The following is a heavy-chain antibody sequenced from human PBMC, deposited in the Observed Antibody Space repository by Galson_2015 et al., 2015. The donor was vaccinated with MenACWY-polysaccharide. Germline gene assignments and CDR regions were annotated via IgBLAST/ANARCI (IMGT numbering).Heavy chain of an antibody. CDR2: VQYDWRKI. J-gene: IGHJ3*01. Sequence: SHSGLLWLGPAPGRGVAWVAVVQYDWRKIVYAASVQGRFTLSRDNSQNTLFLEMNSLGAEDTAVYYCAREGSRIVFHAFDSWGQGTMVTVSS. V-gene: IGHV3-33*01. D-gene: IGHD6-13*01. CDR1: SHSG. CDR3: AREGSRIVFHAFDS.